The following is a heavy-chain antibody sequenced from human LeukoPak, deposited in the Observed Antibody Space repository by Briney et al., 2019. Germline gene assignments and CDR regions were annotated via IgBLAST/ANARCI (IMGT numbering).Heavy chain of an antibody. D-gene: IGHD2-2*01. V-gene: IGHV4-38-2*02. CDR1: DYSIISLYY. J-gene: IGHJ4*02. CDR3: ARLGYCSSTSCYPDF. Sequence: SETLSLTCTVSDYSIISLYYWGWIRQPPGKGLEWITSIHHSGSTDYNPSLKSRVTISIDTSKNQFSLKLKYVTAADTAVYYCARLGYCSSTSCYPDFWGQGTLVTVSS. CDR2: IHHSGST.